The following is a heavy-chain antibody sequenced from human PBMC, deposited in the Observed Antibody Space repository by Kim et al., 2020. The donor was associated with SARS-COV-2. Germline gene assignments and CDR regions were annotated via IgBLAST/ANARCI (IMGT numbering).Heavy chain of an antibody. CDR2: T. V-gene: IGHV5-51*01. Sequence: TSYSPSFQGQVTISADKSISTAYLQWSSLKASDTAMYYCARRGVYAIVDYWGQGTLVTVSS. CDR3: ARRGVYAIVDY. J-gene: IGHJ4*02. D-gene: IGHD2-8*01.